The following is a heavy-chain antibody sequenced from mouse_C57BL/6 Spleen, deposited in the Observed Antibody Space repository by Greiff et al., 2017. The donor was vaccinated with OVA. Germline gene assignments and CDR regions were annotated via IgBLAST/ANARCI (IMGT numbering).Heavy chain of an antibody. CDR1: GFSINSDCY. Sequence: EVMLVESGPSLVRPSQTLSLTCTVTGFSINSDCYWIWIRQFPGNKLEYIGYTFYSGITYYNPSLESRTYITRDTSKNQFSLKLSSVTTEDTATYYCARSLLRYWYFDVWGTGTTVTVSS. D-gene: IGHD1-2*01. CDR2: TFYSGIT. J-gene: IGHJ1*03. CDR3: ARSLLRYWYFDV. V-gene: IGHV3-3*01.